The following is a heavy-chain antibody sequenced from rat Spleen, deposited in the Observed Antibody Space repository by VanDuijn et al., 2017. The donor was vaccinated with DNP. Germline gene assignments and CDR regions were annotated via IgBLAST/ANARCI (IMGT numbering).Heavy chain of an antibody. D-gene: IGHD1-11*01. V-gene: IGHV3-1*01. CDR1: GYSITSNY. J-gene: IGHJ1*01. CDR2: ISYSGST. Sequence: EVQLQESGPGLVKSSQSLSLTCSVTGYSITSNYWAWIRKFPGNKMEWMGYISYSGSTGYNPSLKSRLSITRDTSKNQFFLQLNSITTEDTATYYCARGLNYGGYNYYWYFDFWGPGTMVTVSS. CDR3: ARGLNYGGYNYYWYFDF.